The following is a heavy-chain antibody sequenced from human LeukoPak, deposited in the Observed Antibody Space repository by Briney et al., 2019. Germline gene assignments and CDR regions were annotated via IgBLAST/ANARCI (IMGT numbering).Heavy chain of an antibody. CDR2: IKQDGSEK. CDR3: ARDKVLLWFGESVAIDY. Sequence: GGSLRLSCAASGFTFSSYWMSWVRQAPGKGLEGVANIKQDGSEKYYVDSVKGRFTISRDNAKNSLYLQMNSLRAEDTAVYYCARDKVLLWFGESVAIDYWGQGTLVTVSS. D-gene: IGHD3-10*01. J-gene: IGHJ4*02. CDR1: GFTFSSYW. V-gene: IGHV3-7*03.